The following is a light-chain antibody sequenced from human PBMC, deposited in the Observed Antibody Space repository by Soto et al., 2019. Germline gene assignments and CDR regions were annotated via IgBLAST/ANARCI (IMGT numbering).Light chain of an antibody. Sequence: QSALTQPASVSGSPGQSITISCTGTSSDVGGYNYVSWYQQHPGKAPKLMIYEVSNRPSGVSNRFSGSKSGNTASLTISGLQAEDEADYYCSPYTSSSTHVFGTGTKLTVL. J-gene: IGLJ1*01. CDR1: SSDVGGYNY. CDR2: EVS. V-gene: IGLV2-14*01. CDR3: SPYTSSSTHV.